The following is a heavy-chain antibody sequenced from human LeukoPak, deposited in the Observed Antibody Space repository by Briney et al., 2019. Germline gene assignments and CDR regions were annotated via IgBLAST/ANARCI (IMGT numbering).Heavy chain of an antibody. CDR3: ARDLGEYSSSWYTDAFDI. V-gene: IGHV3-21*01. Sequence: GGSLRLSCAASGFTFSSYSMNWVRQAPGEGLEWVSSISSSSSYIYYADSVKGRFTISRDNAKNSLYLQMNSLRAEDTAVYYCARDLGEYSSSWYTDAFDIWGQGTMVTVSS. CDR2: ISSSSSYI. CDR1: GFTFSSYS. D-gene: IGHD6-13*01. J-gene: IGHJ3*02.